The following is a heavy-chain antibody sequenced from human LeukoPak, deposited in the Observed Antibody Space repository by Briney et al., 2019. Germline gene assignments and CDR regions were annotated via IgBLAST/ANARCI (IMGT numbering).Heavy chain of an antibody. CDR1: GGSISSYY. J-gene: IGHJ4*02. V-gene: IGHV4-59*08. Sequence: SETLSLTCTVSGGSISSYYWTWIRQPPGKGLGLEWIGYIYYSGGTNYNPSLKSRVTISIDTCKNQVSLKLSSVTAADTAVYYCARLWDSSSSLDYWGQGTLVTVSS. CDR2: IYYSGGT. D-gene: IGHD6-6*01. CDR3: ARLWDSSSSLDY.